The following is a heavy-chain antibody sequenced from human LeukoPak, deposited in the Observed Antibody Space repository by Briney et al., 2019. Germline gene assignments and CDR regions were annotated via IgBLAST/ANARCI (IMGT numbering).Heavy chain of an antibody. Sequence: PVKVSCKASGGTFSSYAISWVRQAPGQGLEWMGRIIPILGIANYAQKFQGRVTITADKSTSTAYMELSSLRSDDTAVYYCARGPGPRLRSAFDIWGQGTMVTVSS. CDR2: IIPILGIA. D-gene: IGHD4-17*01. J-gene: IGHJ3*02. CDR3: ARGPGPRLRSAFDI. CDR1: GGTFSSYA. V-gene: IGHV1-69*04.